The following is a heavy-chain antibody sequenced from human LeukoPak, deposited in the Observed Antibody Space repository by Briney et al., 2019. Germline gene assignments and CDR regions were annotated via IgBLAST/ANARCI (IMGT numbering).Heavy chain of an antibody. J-gene: IGHJ4*02. CDR3: ARSDFWSGYHRGYFDY. V-gene: IGHV3-7*03. D-gene: IGHD3-3*01. CDR2: IKQDGSGK. Sequence: PGGSLRLSCAASGYTFSSFWMSWVRQAPGKGLEWVANIKQDGSGKYYVDSVKGRFTISRDNAENSLYLQMNSLRVEDTALYYCARSDFWSGYHRGYFDYWGQGTLVTVSS. CDR1: GYTFSSFW.